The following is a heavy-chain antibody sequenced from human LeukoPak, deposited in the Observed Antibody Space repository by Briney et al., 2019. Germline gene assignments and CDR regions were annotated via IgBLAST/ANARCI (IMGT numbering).Heavy chain of an antibody. Sequence: GGSLRLSCAVSRFTFSNYGMSWVRQAPGKGLEWVSSITGSSNFIYYADSVKGRFTISRGNAKNSLFLQMNSLRAEDTAMYYCARSEDYCSGGSCYAHWGQGILVTVSS. CDR1: RFTFSNYG. V-gene: IGHV3-21*06. CDR2: ITGSSNFI. D-gene: IGHD2-15*01. J-gene: IGHJ4*02. CDR3: ARSEDYCSGGSCYAH.